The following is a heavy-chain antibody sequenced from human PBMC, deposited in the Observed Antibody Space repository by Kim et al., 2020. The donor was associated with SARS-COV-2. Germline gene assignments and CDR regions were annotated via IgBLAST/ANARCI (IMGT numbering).Heavy chain of an antibody. CDR1: GFTFSSYS. Sequence: GGSLRLSCAASGFTFSSYSMNWVRQAPGKGLEWVSYISSSSSTIYYADSVKGRFTISRDNAKNSLYLQMNSLRDEDTAVYYCASQQPIAAAGTPTGGYWGQGTLVTVSS. CDR2: ISSSSSTI. D-gene: IGHD6-13*01. V-gene: IGHV3-48*02. J-gene: IGHJ4*02. CDR3: ASQQPIAAAGTPTGGY.